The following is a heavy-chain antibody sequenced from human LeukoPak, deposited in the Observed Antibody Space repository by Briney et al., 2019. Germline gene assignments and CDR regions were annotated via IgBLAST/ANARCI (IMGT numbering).Heavy chain of an antibody. Sequence: GGSLRLSCAASGFTFDDYAMHWVRQAPGKGLEWVSGISWNSGSIGYADSVKGRFTISRDNSKNTLYLQMNSLRAEDTAVYYCAKKGYVYGDYDYWGQGTLVTVSS. CDR1: GFTFDDYA. D-gene: IGHD4-17*01. CDR3: AKKGYVYGDYDY. CDR2: ISWNSGSI. J-gene: IGHJ4*02. V-gene: IGHV3-9*01.